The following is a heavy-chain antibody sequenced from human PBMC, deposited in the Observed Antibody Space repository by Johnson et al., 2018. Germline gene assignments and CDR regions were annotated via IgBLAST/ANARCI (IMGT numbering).Heavy chain of an antibody. V-gene: IGHV4-39*07. CDR3: ANYGSAEAFDI. J-gene: IGHJ3*02. CDR1: GGSISSSSYY. Sequence: QVQLQESGPGLVKPSETLSLTCTISGGSISSSSYYWGWIRQPPGKGLEWIGSIYYSGSTYYNPSLKSRVTISVDTSKNQFSLKLSSVTAAATAVYYCANYGSAEAFDIWGQGTMVTVSS. D-gene: IGHD3-10*01. CDR2: IYYSGST.